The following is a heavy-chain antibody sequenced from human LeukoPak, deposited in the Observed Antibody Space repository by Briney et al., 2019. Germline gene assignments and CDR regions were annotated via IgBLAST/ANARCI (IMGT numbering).Heavy chain of an antibody. CDR1: EFSFSTNW. Sequence: PGGFLRLSCVASEFSFSTNWMSWVRQAPGKGLEWVAVIKQDGSEKYYVDSLKGRFTISRDNSKDTLYLQMNSLRAEDTAVYYCARDQSIREGSYYIILDYWGQGTLVTVSS. V-gene: IGHV3-7*01. CDR2: IKQDGSEK. J-gene: IGHJ4*02. D-gene: IGHD1-26*01. CDR3: ARDQSIREGSYYIILDY.